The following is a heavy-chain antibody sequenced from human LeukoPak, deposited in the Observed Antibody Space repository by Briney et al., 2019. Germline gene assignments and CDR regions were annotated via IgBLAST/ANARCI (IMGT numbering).Heavy chain of an antibody. CDR2: ISGSGGST. Sequence: PGGSLRLSCAASGFTFSSYAMSWVRQAPGKGLEWVSAISGSGGSTYYADSVKGRFTISRDNSKNTLYLQMNSLRAEDTAVYCCAKNYGSGSYLSYPFDYWGQGTLVTVSS. V-gene: IGHV3-23*01. CDR3: AKNYGSGSYLSYPFDY. J-gene: IGHJ4*02. D-gene: IGHD3-10*01. CDR1: GFTFSSYA.